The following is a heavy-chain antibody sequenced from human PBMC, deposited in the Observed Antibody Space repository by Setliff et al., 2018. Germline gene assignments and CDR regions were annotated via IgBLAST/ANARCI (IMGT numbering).Heavy chain of an antibody. J-gene: IGHJ4*02. CDR2: INQDGSAK. D-gene: IGHD1-1*01. Sequence: PGGSLRLSCAASGFTFSSLWMSWVRQAPGKGLEWVANINQDGSAKYYVDSVKGRFTISRDNSNSEVFLQMDSLRAEDTAVYYCARDQARWLVAAGTFDYWGLGALVTVSS. V-gene: IGHV3-7*03. CDR3: ARDQARWLVAAGTFDY. CDR1: GFTFSSLW.